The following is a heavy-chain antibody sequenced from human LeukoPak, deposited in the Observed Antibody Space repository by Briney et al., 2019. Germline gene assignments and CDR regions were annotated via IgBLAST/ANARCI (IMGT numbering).Heavy chain of an antibody. D-gene: IGHD2-15*01. CDR2: ISSSGSTI. CDR3: ARFNCYTRNYYYYYMDV. J-gene: IGHJ6*03. V-gene: IGHV3-11*04. CDR1: GFTFSDYY. Sequence: GGSLRLSCAASGFTFSDYYMSWIRQAPGKGLEWVSYISSSGSTIYYADSVKGRFTISRDNAKNSLYLQMNSLRAEDTAAYYCARFNCYTRNYYYYYMDVWGKGTTVTVSS.